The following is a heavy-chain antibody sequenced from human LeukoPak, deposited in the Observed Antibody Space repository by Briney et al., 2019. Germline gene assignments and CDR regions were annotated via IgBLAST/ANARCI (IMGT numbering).Heavy chain of an antibody. CDR2: IYYSGST. CDR1: GGSIGSSSYY. J-gene: IGHJ4*02. CDR3: ARRVAVAGTGGY. Sequence: PSETLSLTCTVSGGSIGSSSYYWGWIRQPPGKGLEWIGSIYYSGSTYYNPSLKSRVTISVDTSKNQFSLKLSSVTAADTAVYYCARRVAVAGTGGYWGQGTLVTVSS. V-gene: IGHV4-39*07. D-gene: IGHD6-19*01.